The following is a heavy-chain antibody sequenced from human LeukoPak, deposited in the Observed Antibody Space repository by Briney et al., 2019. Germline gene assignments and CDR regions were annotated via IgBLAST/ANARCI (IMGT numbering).Heavy chain of an antibody. CDR2: ISIGSNYM. Sequence: GGSLRLSCAASGFTFSSYNMNWVRQAPGKGLEWVSSISIGSNYMSYADSVRGRFTISRDNAKNSLYLQMNSLRAEDTAVYYCARDRGGTYYYDSRRAFDIWGQGTMVTVSS. CDR3: ARDRGGTYYYDSRRAFDI. J-gene: IGHJ3*02. V-gene: IGHV3-21*01. D-gene: IGHD3-22*01. CDR1: GFTFSSYN.